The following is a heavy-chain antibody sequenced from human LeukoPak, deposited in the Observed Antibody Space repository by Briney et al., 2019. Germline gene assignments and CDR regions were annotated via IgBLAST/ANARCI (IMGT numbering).Heavy chain of an antibody. V-gene: IGHV4-59*08. J-gene: IGHJ4*02. Sequence: SETLSLTCTVSGGSISSYYWSWIRRPPGKGLEWIGYIYYSGSTNYNPSLKSRVTISVDTSKNQFSLKLSSVTAADTAVYYCARLRIAAAGPFDYWGQGTLVTVSS. CDR3: ARLRIAAAGPFDY. D-gene: IGHD6-13*01. CDR1: GGSISSYY. CDR2: IYYSGST.